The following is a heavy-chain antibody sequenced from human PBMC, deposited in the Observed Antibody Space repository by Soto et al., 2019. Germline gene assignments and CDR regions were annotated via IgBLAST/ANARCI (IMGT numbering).Heavy chain of an antibody. CDR3: FGALAATLDY. J-gene: IGHJ4*02. V-gene: IGHV4-39*01. D-gene: IGHD3-16*01. CDR2: LYFRGST. Sequence: PSETLSLTWSVSGGSISSSSYHWGWIRQPPGKGLEWIGTLYFRGSTDYNPSFKSRVTISADTSKDQVSLKLTSVTAADTAVYFCFGALAATLDYWGQGTLVTVSS. CDR1: GGSISSSSYH.